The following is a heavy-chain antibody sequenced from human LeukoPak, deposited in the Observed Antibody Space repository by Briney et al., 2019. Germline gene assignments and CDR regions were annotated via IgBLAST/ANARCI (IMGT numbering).Heavy chain of an antibody. Sequence: GGSLRLSCAASGFTVSANYMSWVRQAPGKGLEWVSVIYSDGRTYYADSVKGRFTISGDNSKNTLFLQMNSLRVEDTAVYYCARESDDSSGYYSYWGQGTLVTVSS. D-gene: IGHD3-22*01. J-gene: IGHJ4*02. CDR3: ARESDDSSGYYSY. CDR1: GFTVSANY. CDR2: IYSDGRT. V-gene: IGHV3-53*01.